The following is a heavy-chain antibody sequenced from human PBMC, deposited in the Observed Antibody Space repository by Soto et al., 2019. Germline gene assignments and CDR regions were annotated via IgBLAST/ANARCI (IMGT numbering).Heavy chain of an antibody. CDR1: GFTFSSYA. D-gene: IGHD1-26*01. V-gene: IGHV3-23*01. J-gene: IGHJ4*02. Sequence: EVQLLESGGGLVQPGGSLRLSCAASGFTFSSYAMRWVRQAPGKGLEWVSAISGSGGSTYYADSVKGRFTISRDNSKNTLYLQMNSLRAEDAAVYYCARRGRGSYYDYWGQGTLVTVSS. CDR3: ARRGRGSYYDY. CDR2: ISGSGGST.